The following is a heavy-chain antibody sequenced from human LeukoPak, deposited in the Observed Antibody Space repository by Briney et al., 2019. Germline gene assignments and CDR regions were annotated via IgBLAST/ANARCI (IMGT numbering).Heavy chain of an antibody. D-gene: IGHD1-1*01. CDR1: GFTFTSYG. V-gene: IGHV3-30*03. Sequence: GGSLRLSCAASGFTFTSYGMHWVRQAPGKGLEWVALITYDGYYKYYSDSVKGRFTISSDTSKNTLYLQMNSLRAEDTAVYYCARGTDGMDVWGQGTTVTVSS. J-gene: IGHJ6*02. CDR3: ARGTDGMDV. CDR2: ITYDGYYK.